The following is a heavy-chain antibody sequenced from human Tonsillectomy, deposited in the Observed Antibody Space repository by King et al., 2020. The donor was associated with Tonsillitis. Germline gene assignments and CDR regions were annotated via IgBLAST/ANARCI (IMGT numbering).Heavy chain of an antibody. CDR2: IYYSGST. CDR1: GGSISSYY. J-gene: IGHJ1*01. Sequence: VQLQESGPGLVKPSETLSLTCTVSGGSISSYYWSWIRQPPGKGLEWIGYIYYSGSTNYNPSLKSRVTISVDTSKNQFSLKLSSVTAADTAVYYCARAGDYSSRWYKEYFQHWGQGTLVTVSS. CDR3: ARAGDYSSRWYKEYFQH. V-gene: IGHV4-59*01. D-gene: IGHD6-13*01.